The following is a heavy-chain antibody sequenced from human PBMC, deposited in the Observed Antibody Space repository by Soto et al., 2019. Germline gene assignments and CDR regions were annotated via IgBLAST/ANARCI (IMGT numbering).Heavy chain of an antibody. Sequence: GGSLRLSCAASGFTFRSYAMSWVRQAPGKGLDWVSGISGSGGSRYNADSVKGRFTISRDNSKNTLYLQMNSLRAEDTAVYYCAKDVDSSGYYNSEQTSSFDYWGQGTLVTVSS. V-gene: IGHV3-23*01. CDR1: GFTFRSYA. J-gene: IGHJ4*02. D-gene: IGHD3-22*01. CDR3: AKDVDSSGYYNSEQTSSFDY. CDR2: ISGSGGSR.